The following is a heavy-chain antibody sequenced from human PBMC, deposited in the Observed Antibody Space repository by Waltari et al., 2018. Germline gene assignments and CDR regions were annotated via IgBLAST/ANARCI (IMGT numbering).Heavy chain of an antibody. J-gene: IGHJ6*03. CDR2: IYHSGST. V-gene: IGHV4-38-2*02. Sequence: QVQLQESGPGLVKPSETLSLTCTVSGYSISSGYYWGWIRQPPGKGLEWIGSIYHSGSTYYNPSLKSRVTISVDTSKNQFSLKLSSVTAADTAVYYCARAAARPPIYYYYMDVWGKGTTVTVSS. D-gene: IGHD6-6*01. CDR3: ARAAARPPIYYYYMDV. CDR1: GYSISSGYY.